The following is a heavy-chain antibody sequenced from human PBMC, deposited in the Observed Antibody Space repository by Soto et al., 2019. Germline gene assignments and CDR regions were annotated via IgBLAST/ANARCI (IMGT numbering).Heavy chain of an antibody. V-gene: IGHV1-69*06. D-gene: IGHD3-10*01. Sequence: QVSLVKPGVEGKKPGPPVKVSCKVSGATFGSYRFSWVRQAPGQGLEWMGGITPVFGTPDYAQKFQGRVTVTADRSTNTAYMELSRLTSEDTAVYYCARDLPSLEVRSYGMDVWGQGTTVTVSS. CDR2: ITPVFGTP. J-gene: IGHJ6*02. CDR1: GATFGSYR. CDR3: ARDLPSLEVRSYGMDV.